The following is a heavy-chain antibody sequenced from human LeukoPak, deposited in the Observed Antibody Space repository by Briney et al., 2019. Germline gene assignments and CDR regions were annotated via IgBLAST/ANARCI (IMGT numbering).Heavy chain of an antibody. CDR2: ISGSGGST. D-gene: IGHD5-18*01. CDR3: AKDLMVNFPSDAFDI. J-gene: IGHJ3*02. CDR1: GFTFSSYA. V-gene: IGHV3-23*01. Sequence: GGSLGLSCAASGFTFSSYAMSWVRQAPGKGLELVSAISGSGGSTYYADSVKGRFTISRDNSKNTLYLQMNSLRAEDTAVYYCAKDLMVNFPSDAFDIWGQGTMVTVSS.